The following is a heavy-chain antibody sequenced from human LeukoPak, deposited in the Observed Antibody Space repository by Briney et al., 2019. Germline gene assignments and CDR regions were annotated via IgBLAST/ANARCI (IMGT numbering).Heavy chain of an antibody. D-gene: IGHD3-16*01. CDR3: ARGVILTLDP. CDR2: IYYSGST. J-gene: IGHJ5*02. CDR1: GGSFSSGDYY. V-gene: IGHV4-30-4*01. Sequence: SETLSLTCTVSGGSFSSGDYYWSWIRQPPGKGLEWIGYIYYSGSTYYNPSLKSRVTISVDTSKNQFSLKLSSVTAADTAVYYCARGVILTLDPWGQGTLVTVSS.